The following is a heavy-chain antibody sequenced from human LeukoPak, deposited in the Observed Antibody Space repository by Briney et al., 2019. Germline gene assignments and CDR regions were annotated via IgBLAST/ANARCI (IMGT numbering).Heavy chain of an antibody. J-gene: IGHJ5*02. CDR2: IIPIFGTA. CDR1: GGTFSSYA. V-gene: IGHV1-69*05. D-gene: IGHD3-3*01. CDR3: ARDAQYYDFWCGYYTNWFDP. Sequence: SVKVSCKASGGTFSSYAISWVRQAPGQGLEWMGGIIPIFGTANYAQKFQGRVTITTDESTSTAYMELSSLRSEDTAVYYCARDAQYYDFWCGYYTNWFDPWGQGTLVTVSS.